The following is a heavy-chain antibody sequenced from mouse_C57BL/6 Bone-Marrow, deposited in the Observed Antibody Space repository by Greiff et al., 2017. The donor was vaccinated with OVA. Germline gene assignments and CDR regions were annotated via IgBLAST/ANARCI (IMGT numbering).Heavy chain of an antibody. CDR2: IYPRDGST. D-gene: IGHD1-1*01. Sequence: QVQLQQSGPELVKPGASVKLSCKASGYTFTSYDINWVKQRPGQGLEWIGWIYPRDGSTKYNEKFKGKATLTVEPSSSTAYMELHSLTSEDSAVYFCANYYCSSPFAYWGQGTLVTVSA. V-gene: IGHV1-85*01. J-gene: IGHJ3*01. CDR3: ANYYCSSPFAY. CDR1: GYTFTSYD.